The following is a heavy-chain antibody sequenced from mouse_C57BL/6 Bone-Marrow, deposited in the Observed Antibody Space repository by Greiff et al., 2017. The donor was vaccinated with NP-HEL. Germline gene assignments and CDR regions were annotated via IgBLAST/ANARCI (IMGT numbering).Heavy chain of an antibody. V-gene: IGHV14-4*01. Sequence: EVQLVESGAELVRPGASVKLSCTASGFNIKDDYMHWVKQRPEQGLEWIGWIDPENGDTEYASKFQGKATITADTSSNTAYLQLSSLTSEDTAVYYCTTPWYFDVWGTGTTVTVSS. CDR2: IDPENGDT. CDR3: TTPWYFDV. CDR1: GFNIKDDY. J-gene: IGHJ1*03.